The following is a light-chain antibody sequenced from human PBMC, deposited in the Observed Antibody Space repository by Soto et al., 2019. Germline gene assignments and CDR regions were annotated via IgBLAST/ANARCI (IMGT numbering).Light chain of an antibody. CDR1: QGISTY. J-gene: IGKJ1*01. CDR2: AAS. V-gene: IGKV1-39*01. CDR3: QQYYTDST. Sequence: DIKMTQSPSSPSASVGDRVIITCRASQGISTYLNWYQQKAGLAPKLLIYAASSLQSGVPSRFSGTGSGTEFTLTISSLHPDDFATYYCQQYYTDSTFGQGTKVDI.